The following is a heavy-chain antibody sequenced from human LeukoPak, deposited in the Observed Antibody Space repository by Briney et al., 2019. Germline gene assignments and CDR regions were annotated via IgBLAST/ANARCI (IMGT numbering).Heavy chain of an antibody. CDR3: TTDGAFGDCSGGSCYSFDY. D-gene: IGHD2-15*01. CDR1: GFTFNNAW. Sequence: GGSLRLSCAASGFTFNNAWMSWVRQAPGKGLEWVGRIKSKTDGGTTDYAAPVKGRFTISRDDSKNTLYLQMNSLKTEDTAVYYCTTDGAFGDCSGGSCYSFDYWGQGTLVTVSS. CDR2: IKSKTDGGTT. V-gene: IGHV3-15*01. J-gene: IGHJ4*02.